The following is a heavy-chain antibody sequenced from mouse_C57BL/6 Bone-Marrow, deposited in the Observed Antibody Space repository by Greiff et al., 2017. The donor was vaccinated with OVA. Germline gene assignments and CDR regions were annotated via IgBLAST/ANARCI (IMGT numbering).Heavy chain of an antibody. V-gene: IGHV1-61*01. D-gene: IGHD2-3*01. Sequence: LQQPGAELVRPGSSVKLSCKASGYTFTSYWMDWVKQRPGQGLEWIGNIYPSDSETHYNQKFKDKATLTVDKSSSTAYMQLSSLTSEDSAVYYCARGGYYEAYWGQGTLVTVSA. CDR1: GYTFTSYW. CDR3: ARGGYYEAY. CDR2: IYPSDSET. J-gene: IGHJ3*01.